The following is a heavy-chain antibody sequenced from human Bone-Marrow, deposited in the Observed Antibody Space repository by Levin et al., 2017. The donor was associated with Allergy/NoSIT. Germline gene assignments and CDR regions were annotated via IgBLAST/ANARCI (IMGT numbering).Heavy chain of an antibody. CDR3: ARDLHNYGSGSYSGGFHY. V-gene: IGHV4-30-4*01. J-gene: IGHJ4*02. Sequence: LRLSCTVSGGSINSGDYYWTWIRQPPGKGLEWIGYIYYSGSTYYNPSLKSRLTMSIDTSKNQFSLRLSSVTAADTAVYFCARDLHNYGSGSYSGGFHYWGQGALVTVSS. CDR1: GGSINSGDYY. CDR2: IYYSGST. D-gene: IGHD3-10*01.